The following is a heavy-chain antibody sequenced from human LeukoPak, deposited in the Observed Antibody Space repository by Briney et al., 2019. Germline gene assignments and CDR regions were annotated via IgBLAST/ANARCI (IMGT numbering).Heavy chain of an antibody. CDR1: GYAFTSYD. J-gene: IGHJ4*02. CDR3: ARQRGGSKNFDY. Sequence: ASVKVSCKASGYAFTSYDINWVRQATGQGLEWMGWMNPNSGNTGYAQKFQGRVTITRNTSISTAYMELSSLRSEDTAVYYCARQRGGSKNFDYWGQGTLVTVSS. CDR2: MNPNSGNT. V-gene: IGHV1-8*03. D-gene: IGHD3-10*01.